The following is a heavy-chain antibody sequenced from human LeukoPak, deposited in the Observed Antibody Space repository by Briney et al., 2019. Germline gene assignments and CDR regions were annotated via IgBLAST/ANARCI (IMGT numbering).Heavy chain of an antibody. D-gene: IGHD1-26*01. Sequence: LVKVSCKASGGTFSSYAINWVRQAPGQGLEWMGGIIPIFGTSNYAQKFQGRVTITAAESTSTVYMELSSLTSEDTAVYYCARGRYSGSPLVGAFDIWGQGTMVTVSS. V-gene: IGHV1-69*13. J-gene: IGHJ3*02. CDR2: IIPIFGTS. CDR1: GGTFSSYA. CDR3: ARGRYSGSPLVGAFDI.